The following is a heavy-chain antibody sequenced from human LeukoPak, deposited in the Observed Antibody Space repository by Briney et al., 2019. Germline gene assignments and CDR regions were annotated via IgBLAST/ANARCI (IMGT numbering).Heavy chain of an antibody. CDR3: ARSVADPTFDY. CDR2: IYYSGST. CDR1: GGSLSSYY. Sequence: PSETLSLTCTVSGGSLSSYYWSWIRQPPGKGLEWIGYIYYSGSTNYNPSFKSRVTISVDTSKNQFSLKLSSVTAADTAVYYCARSVADPTFDYWGQGTLVTVSS. J-gene: IGHJ4*02. V-gene: IGHV4-59*01. D-gene: IGHD6-19*01.